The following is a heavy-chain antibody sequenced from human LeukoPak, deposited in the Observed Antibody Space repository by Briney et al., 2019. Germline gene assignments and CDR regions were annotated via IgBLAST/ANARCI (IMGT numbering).Heavy chain of an antibody. Sequence: ASVKVSCKASGGTFSSYAISWVRQAPGQGLEWMGWISGYNGNTNYAQKFQGRVTMTTDTSTTTAYMDVRSLRSDDTAVYYCAKVYYYDSSDAFDIWGQGTMVTVSS. CDR3: AKVYYYDSSDAFDI. CDR2: ISGYNGNT. V-gene: IGHV1-18*01. D-gene: IGHD3-22*01. CDR1: GGTFSSYA. J-gene: IGHJ3*02.